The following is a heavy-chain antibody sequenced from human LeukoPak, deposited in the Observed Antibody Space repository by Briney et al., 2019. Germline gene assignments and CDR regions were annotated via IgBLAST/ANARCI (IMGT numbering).Heavy chain of an antibody. Sequence: GGSLSLSCAASGFPFSSYWMSWVRQAPGKGLEWVANIKQDGSEKYYVDSVKGRFTISRDNAKNSLYLQMNSLRAEDTAVYYCARAYSGSYFYYYYYMDVWGKGTTVTISS. CDR3: ARAYSGSYFYYYYYMDV. CDR1: GFPFSSYW. V-gene: IGHV3-7*01. J-gene: IGHJ6*03. D-gene: IGHD1-26*01. CDR2: IKQDGSEK.